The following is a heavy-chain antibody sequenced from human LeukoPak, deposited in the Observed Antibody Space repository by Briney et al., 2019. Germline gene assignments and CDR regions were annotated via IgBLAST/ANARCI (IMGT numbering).Heavy chain of an antibody. CDR2: IWYDGSNK. V-gene: IGHV3-33*01. J-gene: IGHJ3*02. CDR3: ARGQRQLASDAFDI. Sequence: PGGSLRLSCAASGFTFSSYGMHWVRQAPGKGLEWVAVIWYDGSNKYYADSVKGRFTISRDNSKNTLYLQMNSLRAEDTAVYYCARGQRQLASDAFDIWGQGTMVTVSS. CDR1: GFTFSSYG. D-gene: IGHD6-13*01.